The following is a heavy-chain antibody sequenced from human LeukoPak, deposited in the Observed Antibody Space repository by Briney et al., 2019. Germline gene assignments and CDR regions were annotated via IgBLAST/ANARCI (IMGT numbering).Heavy chain of an antibody. V-gene: IGHV3-30*03. CDR2: ISYDGTNK. CDR1: GFTFSNYG. D-gene: IGHD3-22*01. CDR3: ARPLYDSSGYYDLGY. Sequence: GGSLRLSCAASGFTFSNYGMHWVRQAPGKGLEWVAVISYDGTNKNYADSVKGRFTISRDNSKNTLYLQMNSLRAEDTAVYYCARPLYDSSGYYDLGYWGQGTLVTVSS. J-gene: IGHJ4*02.